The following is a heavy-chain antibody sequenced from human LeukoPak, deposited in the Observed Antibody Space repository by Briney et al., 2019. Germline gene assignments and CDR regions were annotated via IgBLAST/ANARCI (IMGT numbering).Heavy chain of an antibody. CDR1: GYSFTSYW. D-gene: IGHD2-2*03. V-gene: IGHV5-51*01. J-gene: IGHJ6*02. CDR2: IYPGDSDT. CDR3: ARRDGYCSSTSCYMDYYGMDV. Sequence: GESLKISCKGSGYSFTSYWIGWVRQMPGKGLEWMGIIYPGDSDTRYSPSFQGQVTIPADKSISTAFLQWSRLKASDTAMYYCARRDGYCSSTSCYMDYYGMDVWGQGTTVTVSS.